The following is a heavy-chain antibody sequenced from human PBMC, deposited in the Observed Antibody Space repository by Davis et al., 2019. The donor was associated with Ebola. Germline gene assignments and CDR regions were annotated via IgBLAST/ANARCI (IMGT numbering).Heavy chain of an antibody. J-gene: IGHJ3*02. D-gene: IGHD4-23*01. CDR1: GFTFSSYG. CDR3: WGYGGNRHDAFDI. Sequence: GESLKISCAASGFTFSSYGMHWVRQAPGKGLEWVAVIWYDGSNKYYADSVKGRFTISRDNSKNTLYLQMNSLRAEDTAVYYCWGYGGNRHDAFDIWGQGTMVTVSS. V-gene: IGHV3-33*01. CDR2: IWYDGSNK.